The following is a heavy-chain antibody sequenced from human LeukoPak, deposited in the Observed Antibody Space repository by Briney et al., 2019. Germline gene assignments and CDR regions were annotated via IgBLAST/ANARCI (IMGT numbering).Heavy chain of an antibody. CDR3: ARGIIGYCSSTSCYSYYYYYMDV. Sequence: GASVKVSCKASGYTFTSYDINWVRQATGQGLEWMGWMNPNSGNTGYAQKFQGRVTITRNTSISTAYMELSSLRSEDTAVYYCARGIIGYCSSTSCYSYYYYYMDVWGKGTTVTVSS. CDR2: MNPNSGNT. V-gene: IGHV1-8*03. CDR1: GYTFTSYD. J-gene: IGHJ6*03. D-gene: IGHD2-2*02.